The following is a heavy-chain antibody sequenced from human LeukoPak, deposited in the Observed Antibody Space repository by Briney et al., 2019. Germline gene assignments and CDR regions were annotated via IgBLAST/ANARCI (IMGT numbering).Heavy chain of an antibody. Sequence: SQTLSLTCTVSGGSISSGGYYWSWLRQHPGKGLEWIGYIYYSGSTYYNPSLKSRVTISVDTSKKQFSLKLSSVTAADTAVYYCAITYRPYYYDSSGYYCYFDYWGQGTLVTVSS. D-gene: IGHD3-22*01. CDR1: GGSISSGGYY. CDR2: IYYSGST. V-gene: IGHV4-31*03. J-gene: IGHJ4*02. CDR3: AITYRPYYYDSSGYYCYFDY.